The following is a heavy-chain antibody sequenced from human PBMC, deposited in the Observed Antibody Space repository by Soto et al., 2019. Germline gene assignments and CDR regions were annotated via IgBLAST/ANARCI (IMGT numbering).Heavy chain of an antibody. V-gene: IGHV3-30*18. CDR1: GFTFSTYG. D-gene: IGHD5-18*01. J-gene: IGHJ4*02. Sequence: QVQLVESGGGVVQPGRSLRLSCAASGFTFSTYGMQWVCQAPGKGLEWVAVISYDGSNKYYADSVKGRFTISRDNSKNTLYLHMSSLRAEDTAVYYCAKGFSYSVIDYWGQGTLVTLSS. CDR3: AKGFSYSVIDY. CDR2: ISYDGSNK.